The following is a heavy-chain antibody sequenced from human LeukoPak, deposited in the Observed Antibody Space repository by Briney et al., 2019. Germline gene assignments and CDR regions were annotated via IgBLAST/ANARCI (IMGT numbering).Heavy chain of an antibody. V-gene: IGHV1-24*01. CDR3: VIHWYWTKYYFDY. CDR2: FDPEDGET. CDR1: GYTLTELS. Sequence: GASVTVSCKVSGYTLTELSMHWVRQAPGEGLEWMGGFDPEDGETIYAQKFQGRVTMTEDTSTDTAYMELSSLRSEDTAVYYCVIHWYWTKYYFDYWGQGTLVTVSS. J-gene: IGHJ4*02. D-gene: IGHD1/OR15-1a*01.